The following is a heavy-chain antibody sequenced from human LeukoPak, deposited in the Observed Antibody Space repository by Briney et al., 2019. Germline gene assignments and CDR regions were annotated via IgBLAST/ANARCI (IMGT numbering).Heavy chain of an antibody. D-gene: IGHD5-18*01. Sequence: EASVKVSCKASGGTFSSYAISWVRQAPGQGLEWMGRIIPIFDTANYAQKFQGRVTITTDESTSTAYMELSSLRSEDTAVYYCARGVVTKNTAMVIKDDYWGQGTLVTVSS. J-gene: IGHJ4*02. CDR3: ARGVVTKNTAMVIKDDY. CDR2: IIPIFDTA. CDR1: GGTFSSYA. V-gene: IGHV1-69*05.